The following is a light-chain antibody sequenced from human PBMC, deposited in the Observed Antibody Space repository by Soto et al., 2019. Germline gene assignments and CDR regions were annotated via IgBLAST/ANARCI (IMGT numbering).Light chain of an antibody. CDR3: QSYDNSLSAPFV. CDR1: SSNIRAGYH. CDR2: GDS. Sequence: QSVLTQPPSVSGAPGQRVTLSCTGSSSNIRAGYHVHWYQHLPGTAPKLLIYGDSSRPSGVPDRFSGSKSGTSASLAITGLQAEDEADYYCQSYDNSLSAPFVFGTGTKVTVL. J-gene: IGLJ1*01. V-gene: IGLV1-40*01.